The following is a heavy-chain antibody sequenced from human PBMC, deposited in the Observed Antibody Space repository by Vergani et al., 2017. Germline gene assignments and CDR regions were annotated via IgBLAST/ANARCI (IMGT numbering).Heavy chain of an antibody. V-gene: IGHV3-48*01. Sequence: EVQLLESGGDLVQPGGSLRLSCAASGFTFNHYAMNWVRQAPGKGLEWVSYISSSSSPIYYADSVQGRFTISRDNAKNSLYLQMNSLRAEDTAVYYCVKDXMGASFVGTNHNDYWGQGTLVTVSS. D-gene: IGHD1-26*01. CDR3: VKDXMGASFVGTNHNDY. CDR2: ISSSSSPI. J-gene: IGHJ4*02. CDR1: GFTFNHYA.